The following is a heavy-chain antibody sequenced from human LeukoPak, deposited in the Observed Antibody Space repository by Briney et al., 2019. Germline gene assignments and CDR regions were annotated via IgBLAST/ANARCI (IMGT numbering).Heavy chain of an antibody. Sequence: ASVKVSCKAFVYGFTSYYIHWVRQAPGQELEWMGIINPSVGGTTYARKFQGRVTMTRDTSTSTVYMELSSLRSEDTAVYYCARHGSGRYYPAEGRVDYWGQGTLVTVSS. CDR3: ARHGSGRYYPAEGRVDY. CDR2: INPSVGGT. V-gene: IGHV1-46*03. J-gene: IGHJ4*02. CDR1: VYGFTSYY. D-gene: IGHD3-10*01.